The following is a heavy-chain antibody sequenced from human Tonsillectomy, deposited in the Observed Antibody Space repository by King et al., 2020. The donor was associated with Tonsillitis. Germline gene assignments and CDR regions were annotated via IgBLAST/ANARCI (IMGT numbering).Heavy chain of an antibody. V-gene: IGHV3-23*03. D-gene: IGHD3-9*01. Sequence: VQLVESGGGLVQPGGSLRLSCAASGFTFSSYAMSWVRQAPGKGLELVSVIYSGGSSTYYADSVKGRFTISRDNSKNTLYLQMNSLRAEDTAVYYCAKDSPLYDILTGYYHPNPFDYWGQGTLVTVSS. CDR2: IYSGGSST. CDR1: GFTFSSYA. CDR3: AKDSPLYDILTGYYHPNPFDY. J-gene: IGHJ4*02.